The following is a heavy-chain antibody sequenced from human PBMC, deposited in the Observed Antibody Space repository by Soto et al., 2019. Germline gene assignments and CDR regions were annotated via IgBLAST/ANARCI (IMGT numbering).Heavy chain of an antibody. J-gene: IGHJ5*02. V-gene: IGHV1-69*01. D-gene: IGHD6-6*01. Sequence: QVQLVRSGAEVKKPGSSVKSSCKASGDTFSSYAISWVRQAPGQGLEWMGGIIPIFGTANYAQKFQGRVTITEDESTGTAYMERRSLRSDDTAVYYCARARTTYSSSSLGWFDPWGQGTLVTVSS. CDR1: GDTFSSYA. CDR2: IIPIFGTA. CDR3: ARARTTYSSSSLGWFDP.